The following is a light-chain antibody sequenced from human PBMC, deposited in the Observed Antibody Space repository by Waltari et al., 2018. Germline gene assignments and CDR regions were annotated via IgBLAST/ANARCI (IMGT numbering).Light chain of an antibody. J-gene: IGLJ3*02. V-gene: IGLV1-47*01. Sequence: QSVLTQPPSASGPPGQRVTISCSGSSPNLGSSYAHWYQQAPGTAPKLLIYRNNQRPSGVPDRFSGSKSGTSASLAISGLRSEDEADYYCEAWDDSLSVLVFGGGTKVTVL. CDR2: RNN. CDR3: EAWDDSLSVLV. CDR1: SPNLGSSY.